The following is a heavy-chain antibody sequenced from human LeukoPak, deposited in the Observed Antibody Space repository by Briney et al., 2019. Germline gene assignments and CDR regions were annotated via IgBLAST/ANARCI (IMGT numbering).Heavy chain of an antibody. Sequence: PGGSLRLSCAASGFTFSSHAMSWVRQAPGKGLEWVSAISANGAGTYYADSVKGRFTVSRDNSKNTLYLQMVSVRAEDTAVYYCATVWPYSSGWYYFDYWGQETLVTVSS. CDR1: GFTFSSHA. D-gene: IGHD6-19*01. V-gene: IGHV3-23*01. CDR3: ATVWPYSSGWYYFDY. CDR2: ISANGAGT. J-gene: IGHJ4*02.